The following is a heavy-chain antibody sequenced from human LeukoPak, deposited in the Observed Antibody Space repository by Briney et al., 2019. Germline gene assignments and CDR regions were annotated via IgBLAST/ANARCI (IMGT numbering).Heavy chain of an antibody. CDR2: ISGGST. D-gene: IGHD3-22*01. Sequence: GGSLRLSCAASGFTFSTYAMSWVRQAPGKGLEWVSAISGGSTYYADSVKGRFTISRDNSKNTLYLQMNSLRAEDTAVYYCAKDLFRGYYDSSGYAFDIWGQGTMVTVSS. J-gene: IGHJ3*02. V-gene: IGHV3-23*01. CDR1: GFTFSTYA. CDR3: AKDLFRGYYDSSGYAFDI.